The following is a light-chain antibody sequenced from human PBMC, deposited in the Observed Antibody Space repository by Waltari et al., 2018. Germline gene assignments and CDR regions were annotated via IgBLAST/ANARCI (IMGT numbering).Light chain of an antibody. Sequence: SSELTQDPAVSVALGQTVRITCPGDSLRRTYASWYQQKSGQAPILVIYGRNNRPSGIPDRFSGSSSGNSASLTITGAQAEDEADYYCNSRDSSGSHYVFGAGTKVTVL. CDR3: NSRDSSGSHYV. V-gene: IGLV3-19*01. CDR1: SLRRTY. CDR2: GRN. J-gene: IGLJ1*01.